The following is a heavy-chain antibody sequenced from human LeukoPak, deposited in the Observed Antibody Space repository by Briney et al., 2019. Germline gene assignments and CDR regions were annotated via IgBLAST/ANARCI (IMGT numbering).Heavy chain of an antibody. D-gene: IGHD2-21*01. CDR2: IIPIFGTA. CDR1: GGTFSSYA. CDR3: ARESVAVPDVFHI. V-gene: IGHV1-69*05. Sequence: GASVKVSCKASGGTFSSYAISWVRQAPGQGLEWMGGIIPIFGTANYAQKFQGRVTITTDESTSTAYMELSSLRSEDTAVYYCARESVAVPDVFHIWGQGTMVTVSS. J-gene: IGHJ3*02.